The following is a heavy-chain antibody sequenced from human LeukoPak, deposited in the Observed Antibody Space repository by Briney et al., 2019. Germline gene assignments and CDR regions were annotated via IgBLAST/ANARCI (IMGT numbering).Heavy chain of an antibody. V-gene: IGHV3-48*03. CDR2: ISRSGSTI. Sequence: PGGSLRLSCAASGFTFSSYEMNWVRQAPGKGLEWVSYISRSGSTIYYADSAKGRFTISRDNAKNSLYLQMNSLRAEDTAVYYCARDYYDSSGYPPFFDYWGQGTLVTVSS. CDR1: GFTFSSYE. D-gene: IGHD3-22*01. J-gene: IGHJ4*02. CDR3: ARDYYDSSGYPPFFDY.